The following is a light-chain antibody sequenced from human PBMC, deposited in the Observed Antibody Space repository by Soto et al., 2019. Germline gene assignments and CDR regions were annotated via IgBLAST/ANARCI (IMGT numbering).Light chain of an antibody. CDR1: QSLLHRNGNSY. V-gene: IGKV2-28*01. CDR3: MQALQASFT. J-gene: IGKJ3*01. Sequence: DIVMTQSPLSLSVTPGEAASISCRCSQSLLHRNGNSYLDWYLQRPGQSPQLVISLASNRASGVPDRFSGSGSGTDFTLHISRVEAEDVVVYYCMQALQASFTFGPGTKVDL. CDR2: LAS.